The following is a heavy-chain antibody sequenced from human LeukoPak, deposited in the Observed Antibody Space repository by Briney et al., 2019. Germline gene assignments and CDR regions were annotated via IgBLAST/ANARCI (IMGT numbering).Heavy chain of an antibody. CDR1: GGSISSRSYY. D-gene: IGHD3/OR15-3a*01. J-gene: IGHJ1*01. CDR2: IYYSGST. Sequence: SETLSLTCTVSGGSISSRSYYWGWIRQPPGKGLDWIGSIYYSGSTYYNLSLKSRVTISVDTSKNQFSLKLTSVTAADTAVYYCARLFGLDTAYSGYFQHWGQGTLVTVSS. V-gene: IGHV4-39*01. CDR3: ARLFGLDTAYSGYFQH.